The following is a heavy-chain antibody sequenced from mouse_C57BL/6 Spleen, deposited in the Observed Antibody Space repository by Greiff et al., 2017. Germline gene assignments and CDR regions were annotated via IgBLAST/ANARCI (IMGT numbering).Heavy chain of an antibody. CDR1: GFTFSDYG. Sequence: EVKLMESGGGLVKPGGSLKLSCAASGFTFSDYGMHWVRQAPEKGLEWVAYISSGSSTIYYADTVKGRFTLSRDNAKNTLFLQMTSLRSADTAMYYSARPYYYGSSYDWFAYWGQGTLVTVSA. CDR2: ISSGSSTI. D-gene: IGHD1-1*01. CDR3: ARPYYYGSSYDWFAY. J-gene: IGHJ3*01. V-gene: IGHV5-17*01.